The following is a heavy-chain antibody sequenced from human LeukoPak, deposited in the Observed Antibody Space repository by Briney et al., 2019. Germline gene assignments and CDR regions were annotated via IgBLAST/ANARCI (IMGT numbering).Heavy chain of an antibody. V-gene: IGHV4-61*08. Sequence: SETLSLTCTVSGGSISSGDYYWSWIRQPPGKGLEWIGYIYYSGSTNYNPSLKSRVTISVDTSKNQFSLKLSSVTAADTAVYYCARVLLSNYDFWSGYSNWFDPWGQGTLVTVSS. J-gene: IGHJ5*02. D-gene: IGHD3-3*01. CDR2: IYYSGST. CDR1: GGSISSGDYY. CDR3: ARVLLSNYDFWSGYSNWFDP.